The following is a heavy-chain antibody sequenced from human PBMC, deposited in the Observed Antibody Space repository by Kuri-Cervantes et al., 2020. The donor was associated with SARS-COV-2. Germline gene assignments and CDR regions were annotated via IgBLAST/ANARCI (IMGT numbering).Heavy chain of an antibody. J-gene: IGHJ4*02. CDR2: IYHSGST. CDR1: GGSISSSNW. Sequence: SCAVSGGSISSSNWWSWVRQPPGKGLEWIGEIYHSGSTNYNPSLKSRVTIPVDKSKNQFSLKLSSVTAADTAVYYCARTYSSSSLFYDYWGQGTLVTDSS. CDR3: ARTYSSSSLFYDY. V-gene: IGHV4-4*02. D-gene: IGHD6-6*01.